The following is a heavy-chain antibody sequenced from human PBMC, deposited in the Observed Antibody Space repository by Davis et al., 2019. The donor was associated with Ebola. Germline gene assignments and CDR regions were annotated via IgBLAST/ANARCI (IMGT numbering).Heavy chain of an antibody. V-gene: IGHV3-21*01. D-gene: IGHD1-26*01. CDR1: GFTFSSYS. Sequence: GESLKISCAASGFTFSSYSMNWVRQAPGKGPEWVSSISSSSSYIYYADSVKGRFTISRDNAKNSLYLQMNSLRAEDTAVYYCASHPSSYSQDAFDIWGQGTMVTVSS. CDR2: ISSSSSYI. CDR3: ASHPSSYSQDAFDI. J-gene: IGHJ3*02.